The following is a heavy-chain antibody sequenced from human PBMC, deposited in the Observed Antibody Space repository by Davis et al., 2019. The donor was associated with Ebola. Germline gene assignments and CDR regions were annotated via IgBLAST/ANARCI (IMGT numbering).Heavy chain of an antibody. CDR1: GFTFSSYW. D-gene: IGHD3-3*01. V-gene: IGHV3-7*01. CDR3: ARSGPEWLLTH. J-gene: IGHJ4*02. Sequence: GESLKISCAASGFTFSSYWMSWVRQAPGKGLEWVANIKQDGSEKYYVDSVKGRFTISRDNAKNSLYLQMNSLRAEDTAVYYCARSGPEWLLTHWGQGTLVTVSS. CDR2: IKQDGSEK.